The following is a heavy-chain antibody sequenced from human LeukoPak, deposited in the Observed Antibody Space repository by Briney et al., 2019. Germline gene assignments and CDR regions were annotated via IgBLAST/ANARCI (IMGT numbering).Heavy chain of an antibody. V-gene: IGHV3-30-3*01. CDR3: AKDAAGPEY. CDR1: GFTFSSYA. D-gene: IGHD6-13*01. Sequence: GGSLRLSCAASGFTFSSYAMHWVRQAPGKGLEWVAVISYDGSNKYYADSVKGRFTISRDNSKNTLYLQMNSLRSEDTAVYYCAKDAAGPEYWGQGTLVTVSS. CDR2: ISYDGSNK. J-gene: IGHJ4*02.